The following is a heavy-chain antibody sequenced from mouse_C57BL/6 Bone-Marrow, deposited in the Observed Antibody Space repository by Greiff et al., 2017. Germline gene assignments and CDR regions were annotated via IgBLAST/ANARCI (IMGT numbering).Heavy chain of an antibody. CDR1: GYTFTDYE. V-gene: IGHV1-15*01. CDR2: MDPETGGT. J-gene: IGHJ4*01. D-gene: IGHD1-1*01. CDR3: TPSYYYGSSYVPMDY. Sequence: QVQLQQSGAELVRPGASVTLSCKASGYTFTDYEMHWVKQTPVHGLEWIGAMDPETGGTAYNQKFKGKAILTADKSSSTAYMGLRSLTSEDSAVYYCTPSYYYGSSYVPMDYWGQGTSVTVSS.